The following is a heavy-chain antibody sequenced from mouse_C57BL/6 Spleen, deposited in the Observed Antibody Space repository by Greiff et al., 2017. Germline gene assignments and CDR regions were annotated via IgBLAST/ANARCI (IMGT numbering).Heavy chain of an antibody. Sequence: QVQLQQPGAELVRPGSSVKLSCKASGYTFTSYWMHWVKQRPIQGLEWIGNIDPSDSEPHYNQKFKDKATLTVDKSSSTAYMQLSSLTSEDSAVYYGARELTGWWLDFWGTGTTVTVSS. D-gene: IGHD4-1*01. J-gene: IGHJ1*03. V-gene: IGHV1-52*01. CDR2: IDPSDSEP. CDR3: ARELTGWWLDF. CDR1: GYTFTSYW.